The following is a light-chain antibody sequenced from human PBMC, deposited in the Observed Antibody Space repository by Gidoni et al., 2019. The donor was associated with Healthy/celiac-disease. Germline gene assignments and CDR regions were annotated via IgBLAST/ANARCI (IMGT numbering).Light chain of an antibody. CDR1: QRFSSTY. CDR2: GAS. CDR3: QHYGTSPPPFGQGTKVEIKQQDCVYT. Sequence: EIVLTQSPGTLSLSPGERATLSCRASQRFSSTYLAWYQQKPGQAPRLLIYGASSRAPGIPDRFSCSGSWTDFTLTISRLEPEDFAVYYCQHYGTSPPPFGQGTKVEIKQQDCVYTFGQGTKLEIK. V-gene: IGKV3-20*01. J-gene: IGKJ2*01.